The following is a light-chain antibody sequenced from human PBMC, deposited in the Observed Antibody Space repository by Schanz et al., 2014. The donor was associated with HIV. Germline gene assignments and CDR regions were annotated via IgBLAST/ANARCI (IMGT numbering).Light chain of an antibody. V-gene: IGKV3-11*01. J-gene: IGKJ4*01. CDR2: DTS. CDR3: QQRDNWPLT. CDR1: QSVSSN. Sequence: EIVLTQSPGTLSLSPGERATLSCRASQSVSSNLAWYQQKPGQAPRLLISDTSNRATGIPARFSGSGSGTDFTLIISSLEPEDSALYYCQQRDNWPLTFGGGTKVEI.